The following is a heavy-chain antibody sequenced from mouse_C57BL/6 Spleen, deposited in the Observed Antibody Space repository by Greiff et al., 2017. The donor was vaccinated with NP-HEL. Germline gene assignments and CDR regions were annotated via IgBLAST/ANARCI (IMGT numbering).Heavy chain of an antibody. J-gene: IGHJ3*01. CDR3: AINWGPTWLAD. D-gene: IGHD4-1*01. CDR1: GFNLKDYY. V-gene: IGHV14-2*01. Sequence: VQLQQSGAELVKPGASVKLSCTASGFNLKDYYMHWVKQRTAQGLAWIGRIDPEDGETKYAPKFQGKATITADTSSNTAYLQLSSLTSEDTAVYYCAINWGPTWLADWGQGTLVTVSA. CDR2: IDPEDGET.